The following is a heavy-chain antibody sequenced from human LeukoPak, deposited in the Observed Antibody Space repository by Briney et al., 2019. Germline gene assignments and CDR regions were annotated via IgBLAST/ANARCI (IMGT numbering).Heavy chain of an antibody. CDR2: IYYSGST. CDR1: GGSISSYY. J-gene: IGHJ4*02. CDR3: ARHGYSISVDY. V-gene: IGHV4-59*01. Sequence: PSETLSLTCTVSGGSISSYYWSWIRQPPGKGLEWIGYIYYSGSTNYNPSLKSRVTISVDTSKNRFSLKLSSVTAADTAVYYCARHGYSISVDYWGQGTLVTVSS. D-gene: IGHD6-13*01.